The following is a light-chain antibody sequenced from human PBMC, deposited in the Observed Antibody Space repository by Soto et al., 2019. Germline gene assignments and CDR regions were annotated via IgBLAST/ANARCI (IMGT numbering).Light chain of an antibody. CDR3: QKYNSAQIT. V-gene: IGKV1-27*01. Sequence: DIQMTQSPSSLSASVGDRGTITCRASQGISNYLAWYQQKPGKVPKLLIYAASTMQSGVPSRFSGSGSGTDFTLTISSPQPDDVATYYCQKYNSAQITFGGGTKVEIK. CDR1: QGISNY. CDR2: AAS. J-gene: IGKJ4*01.